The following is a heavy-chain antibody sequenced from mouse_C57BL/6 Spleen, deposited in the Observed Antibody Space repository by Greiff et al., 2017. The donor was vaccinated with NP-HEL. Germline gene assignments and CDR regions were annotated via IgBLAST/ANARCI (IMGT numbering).Heavy chain of an antibody. D-gene: IGHD1-1*01. CDR1: GFTFSNYW. J-gene: IGHJ2*01. CDR2: IRLKSDNYAT. CDR3: TAPITTVVATGEFDY. V-gene: IGHV6-3*01. Sequence: EVKVEESGGGLVQPGGSMKLSCVASGFTFSNYWMNWVRQSPEKGLEWVAQIRLKSDNYATHYAESVKGRFTISRDDSKSSVYLQMNNLRAEDTGIYYCTAPITTVVATGEFDYWGQGTTLTVSS.